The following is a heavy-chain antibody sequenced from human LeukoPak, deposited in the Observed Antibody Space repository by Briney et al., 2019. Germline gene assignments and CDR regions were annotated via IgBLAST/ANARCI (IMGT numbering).Heavy chain of an antibody. CDR1: GGSISTSSYY. Sequence: SETLSLTCTVSGGSISTSSYYWGWIRQPPGKGLEWIGSIYYSGSTYYNPSLKSRVTISVDTSKKQFSLKLSSVTAADTAVYYCARGKKRWLQPTSLYFDYWGQGTLVTVSS. V-gene: IGHV4-39*01. J-gene: IGHJ4*02. D-gene: IGHD5-24*01. CDR2: IYYSGST. CDR3: ARGKKRWLQPTSLYFDY.